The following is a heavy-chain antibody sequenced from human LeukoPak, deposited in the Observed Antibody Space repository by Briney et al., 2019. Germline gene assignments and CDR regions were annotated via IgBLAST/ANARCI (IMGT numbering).Heavy chain of an antibody. CDR1: GYTFTGHD. Sequence: ASVKVSCKASGYTFTGHDINWVRRATGQGLEWMGWNNPISGNRDYAQQFQGRVTMTMDTSIGTAYMEVSSLRSDDTAVYYCARAVASTGSKGYSYYMDVWGTGTTVTVSS. CDR3: ARAVASTGSKGYSYYMDV. V-gene: IGHV1-8*01. D-gene: IGHD1-1*01. J-gene: IGHJ6*03. CDR2: NNPISGNR.